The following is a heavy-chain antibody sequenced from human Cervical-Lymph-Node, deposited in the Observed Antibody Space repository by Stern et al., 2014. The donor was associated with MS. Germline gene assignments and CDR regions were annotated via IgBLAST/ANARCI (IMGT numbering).Heavy chain of an antibody. J-gene: IGHJ4*02. CDR3: ARDTSSPERSDW. CDR2: ITNVGSS. D-gene: IGHD1-1*01. Sequence: EVQLLESGGGVIQPGGSLRLSCTASGFTVSRDYMTWVRQAPGKGLGWVSLITNVGSSFYTDSVKGQFTISRDDSKNTVYLHMTSLRAEDTAMYYCARDTSSPERSDWWGQGTLVTVSS. V-gene: IGHV3-53*01. CDR1: GFTVSRDY.